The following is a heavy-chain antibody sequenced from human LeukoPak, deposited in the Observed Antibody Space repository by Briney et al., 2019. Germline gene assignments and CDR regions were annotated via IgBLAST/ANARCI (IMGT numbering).Heavy chain of an antibody. J-gene: IGHJ6*02. D-gene: IGHD3-3*01. CDR3: ARAFYYDFWSGYLGPYGMDV. CDR1: GGTFISYA. Sequence: SVKVSCKASGGTFISYAISWVRQAPGQGLEWMGGIIPIFGTANYAQKFQGRVTITADESTSTAYMELSSLRSEDTAVYYCARAFYYDFWSGYLGPYGMDVWGQGTTVTVSS. V-gene: IGHV1-69*13. CDR2: IIPIFGTA.